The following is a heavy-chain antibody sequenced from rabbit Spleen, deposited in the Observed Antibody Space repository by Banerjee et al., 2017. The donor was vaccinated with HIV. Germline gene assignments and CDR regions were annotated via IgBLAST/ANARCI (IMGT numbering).Heavy chain of an antibody. CDR1: GISFSSSYY. Sequence: QSLEESGGDLVKPGASLTLTCTASGISFSSSYYMCWVRQPPGKGLEWISCIAGSSSGFTYSATWAKGRFTISKTSSTTVTLQMTSLTVADTATYFCARDNDDAGYDFNLWGPGTLVTVS. V-gene: IGHV1S40*01. D-gene: IGHD3-1*01. CDR2: IAGSSSGFT. CDR3: ARDNDDAGYDFNL. J-gene: IGHJ4*01.